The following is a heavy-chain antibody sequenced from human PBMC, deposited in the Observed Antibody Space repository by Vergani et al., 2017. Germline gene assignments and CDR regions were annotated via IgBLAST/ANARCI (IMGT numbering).Heavy chain of an antibody. V-gene: IGHV3-43D*04. D-gene: IGHD2-15*01. J-gene: IGHJ4*02. CDR1: GFTFNDYA. Sequence: EVQLVESGGVVVQPGGSLRLSCAASGFTFNDYAMYWVRQAPGKGLGWVSLISWDGGSTYYADSVKGRFTISRDNSKNSLYLQMNSLRAEDTALYYCAKGGPGDGSPMYLIDYWGQGTLVTVSS. CDR3: AKGGPGDGSPMYLIDY. CDR2: ISWDGGST.